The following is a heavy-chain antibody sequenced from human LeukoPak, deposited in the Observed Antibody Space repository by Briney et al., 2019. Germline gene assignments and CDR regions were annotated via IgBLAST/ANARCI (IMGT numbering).Heavy chain of an antibody. Sequence: PSETLSLTCAVSGYSISSGYYWGWIRQPPGKGLEWIGSIYHSGSTYYNPSLKSRVTISADTSKNQFSLKLSSVTAADTAVYYCARDSGSYERDYWGQGTLVTVSS. J-gene: IGHJ4*02. D-gene: IGHD1-26*01. CDR3: ARDSGSYERDY. CDR2: IYHSGST. V-gene: IGHV4-38-2*01. CDR1: GYSISSGYY.